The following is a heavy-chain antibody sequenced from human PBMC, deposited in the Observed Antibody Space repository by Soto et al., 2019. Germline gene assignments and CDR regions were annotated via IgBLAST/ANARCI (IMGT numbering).Heavy chain of an antibody. CDR3: AGGDTYYAMGV. Sequence: QLQLVESGGGVVQPGRSLRLSCAASGFTFSNYILHWVRQAPGKGLEWVAFISYDGSNKDYADSMKGRFTISRDNSKNTRYLQLSSLRPEDTAVYYCAGGDTYYAMGVWGQGTTVTVSS. V-gene: IGHV3-30-3*01. CDR1: GFTFSNYI. CDR2: ISYDGSNK. D-gene: IGHD5-18*01. J-gene: IGHJ6*02.